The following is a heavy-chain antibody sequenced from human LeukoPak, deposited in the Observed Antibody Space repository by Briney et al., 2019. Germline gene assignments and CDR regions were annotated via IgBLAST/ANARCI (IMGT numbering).Heavy chain of an antibody. CDR1: GYNFTSYD. V-gene: IGHV1-8*03. D-gene: IGHD5-12*01. CDR3: ARGRRGYDFPLDV. Sequence: ASVNVSCRASGYNFTSYDINWVRQATGQGLEWMGWMNPNSGNTGYAQKFQGRVTITRNTSISTAYMELSSLRSEDTAVYYCARGRRGYDFPLDVWGKGTTVTVSS. J-gene: IGHJ6*04. CDR2: MNPNSGNT.